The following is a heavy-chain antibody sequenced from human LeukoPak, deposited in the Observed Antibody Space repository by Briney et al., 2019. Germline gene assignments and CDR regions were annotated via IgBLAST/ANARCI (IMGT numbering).Heavy chain of an antibody. CDR2: IIPIFATA. J-gene: IGHJ1*01. D-gene: IGHD2-15*01. Sequence: ASVKVSCKASGGTFSSYAISWVRQAPGQGLEWMGGIIPIFATANYAQKFQGRVTITADESTSTAYMELSSLRSEDTAVYYCARALAYCSGGSCYSSGEYFQHWGQGTLVTVSS. CDR3: ARALAYCSGGSCYSSGEYFQH. CDR1: GGTFSSYA. V-gene: IGHV1-69*13.